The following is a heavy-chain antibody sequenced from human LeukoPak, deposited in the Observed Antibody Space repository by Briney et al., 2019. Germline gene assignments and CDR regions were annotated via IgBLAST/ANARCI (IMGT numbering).Heavy chain of an antibody. CDR2: IYYSGST. CDR1: GGSISSGGYY. J-gene: IGHJ3*02. Sequence: SETLSLTCTVSGGSISSGGYYWSWIRQHPGKGLEWIGYIYYSGSTYYNPSLKSRVTISVDTSKNQFSLKLSSVTAADTAVYYCARVNAAKYDAFDIWGQGTMVTVSS. V-gene: IGHV4-31*03. CDR3: ARVNAAKYDAFDI.